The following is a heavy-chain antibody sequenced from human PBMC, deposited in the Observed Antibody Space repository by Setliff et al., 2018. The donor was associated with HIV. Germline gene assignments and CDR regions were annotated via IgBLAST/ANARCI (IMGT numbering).Heavy chain of an antibody. CDR1: GGSISSYY. CDR3: ARGPSILWWTPHQTPYYFDY. CDR2: IYTSGST. Sequence: SLTCTVSGGSISSYYWSWVRQPPGKGLEWIGYIYTSGSTNYNPSLKSRVTISVDTSKNQFSLKLSSVTAADTAVYYCARGPSILWWTPHQTPYYFDYWGQGTLVTVSS. J-gene: IGHJ4*02. D-gene: IGHD2-21*01. V-gene: IGHV4-4*08.